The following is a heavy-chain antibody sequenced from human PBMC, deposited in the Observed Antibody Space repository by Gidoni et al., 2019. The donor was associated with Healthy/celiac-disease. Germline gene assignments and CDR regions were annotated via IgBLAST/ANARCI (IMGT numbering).Heavy chain of an antibody. CDR2: IYWNDDR. V-gene: IGHV2-5*01. D-gene: IGHD3-22*01. CDR3: AHSTYYYDSSGTYWYFDL. Sequence: QITLKESGPTLVKPTQTLTLPCTFSGFSLSTSGVGVGWIRQPPGKALEWLALIYWNDDRHYSPSLKSRLTITKDTSKNQVVLTMTNMDPVDTATYYCAHSTYYYDSSGTYWYFDLWGRGTLVTVSS. J-gene: IGHJ2*01. CDR1: GFSLSTSGVG.